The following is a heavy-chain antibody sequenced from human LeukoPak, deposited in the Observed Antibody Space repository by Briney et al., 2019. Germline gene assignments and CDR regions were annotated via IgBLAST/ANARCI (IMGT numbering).Heavy chain of an antibody. J-gene: IGHJ5*02. V-gene: IGHV3-21*01. CDR3: ARVGDYVSWFDP. D-gene: IGHD4-17*01. CDR2: ISSSSSYI. Sequence: GGSLRLSCEASGFTFSTFAMIWVRQPPGKGLEWVSSISSSSSYIYYADSVKGRFTISRDNAKNSLYLQMNSLRAEDTAVYYCARVGDYVSWFDPWGQGTLVTVSS. CDR1: GFTFSTFA.